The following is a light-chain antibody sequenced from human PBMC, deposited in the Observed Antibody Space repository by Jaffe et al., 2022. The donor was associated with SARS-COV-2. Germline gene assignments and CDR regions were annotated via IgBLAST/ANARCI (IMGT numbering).Light chain of an antibody. V-gene: IGKV3-11*01. CDR3: QQRSNWSPLT. J-gene: IGKJ4*01. CDR2: DAS. Sequence: EIVLTQSPVTLSLSPGEEATLSCKSSQSLDESLAWYQQKPGQAPRLLIYDASRRASGIPVRFRGSGSGTDFTLTISTLEPEDFATYYCQQRSNWSPLTFGGGTKVEIK. CDR1: QSLDES.